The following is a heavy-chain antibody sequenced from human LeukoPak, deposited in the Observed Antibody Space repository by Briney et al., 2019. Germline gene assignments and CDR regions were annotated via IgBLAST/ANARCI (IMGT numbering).Heavy chain of an antibody. V-gene: IGHV3-30*02. D-gene: IGHD3-3*01. CDR1: AFTFSRYG. CDR2: IRYDGSNK. J-gene: IGHJ4*02. CDR3: AKVGDFWSGYYNPDY. Sequence: GGSLRLSCAASAFTFSRYGMHWVRQAPGKGLEWVAFIRYDGSNKYYADSVKGRFTISRDNSKNTLYLQMNSLRAEDTAVYYCAKVGDFWSGYYNPDYWGQGTLVTVSS.